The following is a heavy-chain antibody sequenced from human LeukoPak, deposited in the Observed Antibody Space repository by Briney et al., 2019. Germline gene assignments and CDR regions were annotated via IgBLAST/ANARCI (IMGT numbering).Heavy chain of an antibody. CDR2: IGGGDT. V-gene: IGHV3-23*01. CDR1: GFPFHTYA. D-gene: IGHD3-10*01. CDR3: AKDMISFNGEYDAFDI. Sequence: PGGSLRLSCTASGFPFHTYAMHWVRQAPGKGLEWVSGIGGGDTYFADSVRGRLAISRDDSKKMVHLEMNVLRAEDTAIYYCAKDMISFNGEYDAFDIWGRGTMVTVS. J-gene: IGHJ3*02.